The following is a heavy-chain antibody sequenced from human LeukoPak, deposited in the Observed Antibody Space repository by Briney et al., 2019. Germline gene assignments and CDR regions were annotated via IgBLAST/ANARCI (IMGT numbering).Heavy chain of an antibody. D-gene: IGHD1-1*01. CDR2: ISYDGSNK. V-gene: IGHV3-30*18. J-gene: IGHJ6*02. Sequence: GALRLSCAASGFTFSSYGMHRVRPAPGKGLEWVAVISYDGSNKYYADSVKGRFTISRDNSKNTLYLQMNSLRAEDTAVYYCAKDLERVWGQGTTVTVSS. CDR3: AKDLERV. CDR1: GFTFSSYG.